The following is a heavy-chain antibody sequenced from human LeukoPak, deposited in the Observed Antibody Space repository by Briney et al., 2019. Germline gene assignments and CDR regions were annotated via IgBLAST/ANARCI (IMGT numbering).Heavy chain of an antibody. D-gene: IGHD3-22*01. CDR1: GGTFSSYA. CDR3: ARGEFGDSSGYRFDP. Sequence: SVKVSWKASGGTFSSYAISWVRQAPGQGLEWMGGIIPIFVTANYAQKFQGRVTITTDDSTSTAYMELSRLRPEDTAVYYCARGEFGDSSGYRFDPWGQGTLVTVSS. V-gene: IGHV1-69*05. CDR2: IIPIFVTA. J-gene: IGHJ5*02.